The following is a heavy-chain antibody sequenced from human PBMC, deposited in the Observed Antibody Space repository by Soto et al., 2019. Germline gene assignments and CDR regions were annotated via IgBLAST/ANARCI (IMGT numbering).Heavy chain of an antibody. V-gene: IGHV3-23*01. CDR2: ISGSGGST. D-gene: IGHD1-26*01. J-gene: IGHJ4*02. CDR1: GFTFSSYA. CDR3: ARRGSGSYYDY. Sequence: EVQLLESGGGLVQPGGSLRLSCAASGFTFSSYAMRWVRQAPGKGLEWVSAISGSGGSTYYADSVKGRFTVSRDTSKNTLYLQMNSLRAEDTAVYYCARRGSGSYYDYGGQGTLVTVSS.